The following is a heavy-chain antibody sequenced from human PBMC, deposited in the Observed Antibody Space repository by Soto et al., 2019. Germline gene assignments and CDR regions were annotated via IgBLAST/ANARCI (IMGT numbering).Heavy chain of an antibody. CDR2: IKSKTDGRTT. V-gene: IGHV3-15*07. CDR3: NTSDTAMVDYYYYGMDV. J-gene: IGHJ6*02. D-gene: IGHD5-18*01. CDR1: GFTFSNAW. Sequence: EVQLVESGGGLVKPGGSLRLSCAASGFTFSNAWMNWVRQAPGKGLEWVGRIKSKTDGRTTDYAAPVKGRFNISRDDSNNPLYLQMNRLKTEYTAVYYCNTSDTAMVDYYYYGMDVWGQGTTVTVSS.